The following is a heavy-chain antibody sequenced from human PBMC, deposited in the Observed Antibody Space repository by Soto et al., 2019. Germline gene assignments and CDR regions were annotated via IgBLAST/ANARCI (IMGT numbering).Heavy chain of an antibody. CDR3: AKGLTYYDILTGYYAAYYYYGMDV. CDR1: GFTFSSYA. Sequence: GGSLRLSCAASGFTFSSYAMSWVRQAPGKGLEWVSAISGSGGSTYYADPVKGRFTISRDNSKNTLYLQMNSLRAEDTAVYYCAKGLTYYDILTGYYAAYYYYGMDVWGQGTTVTVSS. CDR2: ISGSGGST. J-gene: IGHJ6*02. D-gene: IGHD3-9*01. V-gene: IGHV3-23*01.